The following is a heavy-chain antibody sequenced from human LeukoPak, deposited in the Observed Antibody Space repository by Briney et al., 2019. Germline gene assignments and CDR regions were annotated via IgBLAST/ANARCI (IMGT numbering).Heavy chain of an antibody. CDR1: EVSITGNDQF. Sequence: SETLSLTCTVSEVSITGNDQFWSWIRQPPGKGLEWIGYIDYSGTTYYNPSLKGRVNMSRDTSKNQFSLNLNSVTAADTAFYYCGGGLGYCSSTRCPPDSWGQGTLVTVSS. J-gene: IGHJ5*01. D-gene: IGHD2-2*01. CDR3: GGGLGYCSSTRCPPDS. CDR2: IDYSGTT. V-gene: IGHV4-30-4*01.